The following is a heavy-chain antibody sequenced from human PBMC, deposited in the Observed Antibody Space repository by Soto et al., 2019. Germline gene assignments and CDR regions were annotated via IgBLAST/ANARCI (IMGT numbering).Heavy chain of an antibody. CDR1: GFTFSNAW. CDR2: IKSKTDGGTT. CDR3: TTTGRINRPSIAVAGSEPFDY. D-gene: IGHD6-19*01. J-gene: IGHJ4*02. Sequence: EVQLVESGGGLVKPGGSLRLSCAASGFTFSNAWMSWVRQAPGKGLEWVGRIKSKTDGGTTDYAAPVKGRFTISRDDSKNTLYLQMNSLKTEDTAVYYCTTTGRINRPSIAVAGSEPFDYWGQGTLVTVSS. V-gene: IGHV3-15*01.